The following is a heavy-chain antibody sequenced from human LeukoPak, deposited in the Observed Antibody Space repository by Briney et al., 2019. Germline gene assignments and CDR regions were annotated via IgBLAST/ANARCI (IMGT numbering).Heavy chain of an antibody. CDR3: ARDYYGDYYFDN. Sequence: PGGSLRLSCAASGFTFSSYGMHWVRQAPGKGLEWVAVISYDGSNKYYADSVKGRFTISRDNSKNTLYLRMNSLRAEDTAVYYCARDYYGDYYFDNWGQGTLVTVSS. CDR1: GFTFSSYG. V-gene: IGHV3-30*03. D-gene: IGHD4-17*01. J-gene: IGHJ4*02. CDR2: ISYDGSNK.